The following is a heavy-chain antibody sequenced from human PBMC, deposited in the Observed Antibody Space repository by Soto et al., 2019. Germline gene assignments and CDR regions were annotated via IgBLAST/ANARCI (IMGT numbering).Heavy chain of an antibody. J-gene: IGHJ4*02. D-gene: IGHD2-2*01. CDR2: IIPIFGTA. CDR3: ARVGLGYCSSTSCYPVFDY. V-gene: IGHV1-69*13. Sequence: ASVKVSCKASGGTFSRYAISWVRQAPGQGLEWMGGIIPIFGTANYAQKFQGRVTITADESTSTAYMELSSLRSEDTAVYYCARVGLGYCSSTSCYPVFDYWGQGTLVTVSS. CDR1: GGTFSRYA.